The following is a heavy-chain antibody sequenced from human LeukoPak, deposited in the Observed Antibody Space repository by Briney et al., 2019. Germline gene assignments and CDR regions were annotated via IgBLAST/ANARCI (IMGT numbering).Heavy chain of an antibody. J-gene: IGHJ6*02. CDR3: ARDAPRYSSSFYYYYGMDV. Sequence: GGSLRLSCAASGFTFSSYGMHWVRQAPGKGLEWVSVIYSGGSTYYADSVKGLFTISRDNSKNTLYLQMNSLRAEDTAVYYCARDAPRYSSSFYYYYGMDVWGQGTTVTVSS. V-gene: IGHV3-53*01. CDR2: IYSGGST. CDR1: GFTFSSYG. D-gene: IGHD6-13*01.